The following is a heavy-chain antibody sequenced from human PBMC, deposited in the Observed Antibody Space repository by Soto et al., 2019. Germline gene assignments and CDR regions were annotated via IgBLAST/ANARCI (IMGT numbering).Heavy chain of an antibody. J-gene: IGHJ6*03. CDR3: AKNPYPGNYYYMDV. V-gene: IGHV3-30*18. Sequence: GGSLRLSCAASGFTFSSYGMHWVRQAPGKGLEWVAVISYDGSNKYYADSVKGRFTISRDNSKNTLYLQMNSLRAEDTAVYYCAKNPYPGNYYYMDVWGKGTTVTVSS. D-gene: IGHD3-16*01. CDR1: GFTFSSYG. CDR2: ISYDGSNK.